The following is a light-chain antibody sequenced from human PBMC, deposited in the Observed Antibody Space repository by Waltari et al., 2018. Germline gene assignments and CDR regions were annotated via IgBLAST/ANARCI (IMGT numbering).Light chain of an antibody. CDR1: DIRRKR. V-gene: IGLV3-21*04. Sequence: SYVLAQPHSVSVAPGETARITCGGRDIRRKRVHWYQQKPGQAPRLVIYYDSARPSGIPERFSGSNSGNTSTLTISRVEAGDEADYYCQVWDNTSDHVFGTGTTVTVL. CDR2: YDS. J-gene: IGLJ1*01. CDR3: QVWDNTSDHV.